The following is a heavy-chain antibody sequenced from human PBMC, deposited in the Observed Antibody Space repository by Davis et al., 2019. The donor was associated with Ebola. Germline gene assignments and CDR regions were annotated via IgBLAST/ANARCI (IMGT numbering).Heavy chain of an antibody. CDR2: IRTYDGNT. CDR3: ARGKGAPDF. V-gene: IGHV1-18*04. J-gene: IGHJ4*02. D-gene: IGHD1-26*01. CDR1: GYTFVNYG. Sequence: ASVKVSCKASGYTFVNYGITWVRQAPGQSLEWLGWIRTYDGNTNYAQKLQDRVTMTTDSSTTTVFMELTNLRFEDTAMYWCARGKGAPDFWGQGTLVTVSS.